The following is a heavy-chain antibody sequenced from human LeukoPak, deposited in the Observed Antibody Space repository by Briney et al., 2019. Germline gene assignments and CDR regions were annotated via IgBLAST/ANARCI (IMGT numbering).Heavy chain of an antibody. CDR3: ARRGSSSWPNWFDP. V-gene: IGHV3-7*03. CDR1: GFTFSSYW. D-gene: IGHD6-13*01. CDR2: IKQDGSEK. Sequence: GGSLRLSCAASGFTFSSYWMTWVRQTPGKGLEWAANIKQDGSEKYYVDSVKGRFTISRDNAKNSLYLQMNSLRAEDTAVYYCARRGSSSWPNWFDPWGQGTLVTVSS. J-gene: IGHJ5*02.